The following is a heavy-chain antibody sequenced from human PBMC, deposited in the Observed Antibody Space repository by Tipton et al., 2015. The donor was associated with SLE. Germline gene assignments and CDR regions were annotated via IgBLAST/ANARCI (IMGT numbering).Heavy chain of an antibody. D-gene: IGHD6-13*01. CDR2: IIPTFGTA. Sequence: QSGPEVKKPGSSVKVSCKASGGTFSSYAISWVRQAPGQGLEWMGGIIPTFGTANYAQKFQGRVTITTDESTSTAYMELSSLRSEDTAVYYCARANPIAAAGIDFDYWGQGTLVTVSS. CDR3: ARANPIAAAGIDFDY. V-gene: IGHV1-69*05. J-gene: IGHJ4*02. CDR1: GGTFSSYA.